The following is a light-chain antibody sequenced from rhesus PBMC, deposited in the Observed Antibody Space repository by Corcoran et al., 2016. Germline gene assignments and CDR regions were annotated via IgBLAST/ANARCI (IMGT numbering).Light chain of an antibody. CDR3: SSYAGSNTFI. V-gene: IGLV2-23*01. CDR1: SSDIGGYNY. CDR2: DVI. Sequence: QAALTQPPSVSGSPGQSVTISCTGTSSDIGGYNYVSWYQQHPGKAPKLMIYDVINRPSGVSDRFSGSKSGNTASLTISGLRAEDEADYYCSSYAGSNTFIFGAGTRLTVL. J-gene: IGLJ1*01.